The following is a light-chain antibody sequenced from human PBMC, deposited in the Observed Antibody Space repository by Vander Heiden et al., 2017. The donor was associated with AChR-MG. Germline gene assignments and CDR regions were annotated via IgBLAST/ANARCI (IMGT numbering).Light chain of an antibody. CDR3: QQYHSDST. Sequence: VQMTQSPSTLSASVGDRVTITCRASQGSRTGLAWYQQKPGKAPKLLIYKAFSLESGVPSRFSGSGSGTEFTLTISNLQPDDFATYYCQQYHSDSTFGQGTKVEIK. J-gene: IGKJ1*01. V-gene: IGKV1-5*03. CDR1: QGSRTG. CDR2: KAF.